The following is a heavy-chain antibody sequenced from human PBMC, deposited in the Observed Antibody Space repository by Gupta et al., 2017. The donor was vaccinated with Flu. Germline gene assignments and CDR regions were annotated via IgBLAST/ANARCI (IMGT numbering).Heavy chain of an antibody. D-gene: IGHD6-25*01. Sequence: EVQLVESGGGLIQPGGSLRLSCAASGFAVSTNYMNWVRQVPGKGLEWVSIIYASGDTYYADSVKGRFTISRDNSKNTLYLQMFSLRAEDTAVYYCARDAAVSMSKLPYNYMDVWGEGTTVTVS. CDR3: ARDAAVSMSKLPYNYMDV. V-gene: IGHV3-53*01. CDR1: GFAVSTNY. CDR2: IYASGDT. J-gene: IGHJ6*03.